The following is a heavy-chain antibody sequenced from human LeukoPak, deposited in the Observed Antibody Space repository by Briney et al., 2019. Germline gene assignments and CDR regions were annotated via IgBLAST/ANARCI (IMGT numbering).Heavy chain of an antibody. Sequence: PGGSLRLSCEASGFTITSYAMHWLRQAPGKGVEWVSSISASGSGTLYTDSMNGRFTISRDNAKKTFFLQMKNLRPGDTALYYCAKGRDTSGRQNFDFWGQGTLVTVSS. D-gene: IGHD6-19*01. V-gene: IGHV3-23*01. CDR2: ISASGSGT. CDR1: GFTITSYA. J-gene: IGHJ4*02. CDR3: AKGRDTSGRQNFDF.